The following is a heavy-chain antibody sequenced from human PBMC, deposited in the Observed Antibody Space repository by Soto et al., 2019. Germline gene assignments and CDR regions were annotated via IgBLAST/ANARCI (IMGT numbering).Heavy chain of an antibody. CDR3: ARGGYMVRGAGYFDL. V-gene: IGHV4-34*01. J-gene: IGHJ2*01. CDR2: INHRGST. CDR1: GGSFSGYY. Sequence: QVQLQQWGAGLLKPSETLSLTCAVYGGSFSGYYWSWIRQPPGKGLEWIGEINHRGSTNYNPSLKSRVTISVDTSKNQFSLKLSSVTAADTAVYYCARGGYMVRGAGYFDLWGRGTLVTVSS. D-gene: IGHD3-10*01.